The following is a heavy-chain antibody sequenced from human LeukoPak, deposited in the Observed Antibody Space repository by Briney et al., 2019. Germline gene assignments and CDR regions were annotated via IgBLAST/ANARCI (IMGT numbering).Heavy chain of an antibody. J-gene: IGHJ4*02. D-gene: IGHD2-2*01. CDR2: INPNSGGT. CDR1: GFTFTGYY. Sequence: SVKVSCKTSGFTFTGYYIHWVRQAPGQGLEWMGWINPNSGGTNYAQKFQGRVTMTRDTSISTAYMELSRLRSDDTAVYYCASPYCSSTSCSLFDYWGQGTLVTVSS. V-gene: IGHV1-2*02. CDR3: ASPYCSSTSCSLFDY.